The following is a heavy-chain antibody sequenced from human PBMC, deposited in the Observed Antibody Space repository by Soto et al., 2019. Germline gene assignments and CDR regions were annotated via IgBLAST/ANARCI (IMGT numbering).Heavy chain of an antibody. CDR2: INYDGSTT. J-gene: IGHJ4*02. V-gene: IGHV3-74*01. CDR1: GFTFSSYW. Sequence: GGSLRLSCAASGFTFSSYWMHWVRQAPGKGLVWVSRINYDGSTTNYVDSVKGRFTISRENAKNTVSLQMNSLRAEDTAVYYCARMDRGNSDNLDQGTLVTGSS. CDR3: ARMDRGNSDN. D-gene: IGHD4-4*01.